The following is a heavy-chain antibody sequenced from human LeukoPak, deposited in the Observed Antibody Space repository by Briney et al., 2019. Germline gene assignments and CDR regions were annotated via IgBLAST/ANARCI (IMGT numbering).Heavy chain of an antibody. V-gene: IGHV4-39*07. CDR1: GGSISSSSYY. D-gene: IGHD3-10*01. J-gene: IGHJ4*02. CDR2: IYYSGST. CDR3: ARTYIYGSGSSDY. Sequence: PSETLSLTCTVSGGSISSSSYYWGWIRQPPGKGLEWIGSIYYSGSTYYNPSLKSRVTISVDTSKNQFSLKLSSVTAADTAVYYCARTYIYGSGSSDYWGQGTLVTVSS.